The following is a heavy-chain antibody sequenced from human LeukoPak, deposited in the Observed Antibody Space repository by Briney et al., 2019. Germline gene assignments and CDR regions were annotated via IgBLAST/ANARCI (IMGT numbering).Heavy chain of an antibody. CDR2: IITYNGNT. Sequence: ASVKVSCKTSGYTFTSYGLSWVRQAPGQGLEWMGCIITYNGNTYYSQKLQGRVTMTTDTSTSTAYMELRSLRSDDTAVYYCAKSTVTSEEYFYYYMDVWGKGTTVTVSS. D-gene: IGHD4-17*01. J-gene: IGHJ6*03. CDR1: GYTFTSYG. V-gene: IGHV1-18*01. CDR3: AKSTVTSEEYFYYYMDV.